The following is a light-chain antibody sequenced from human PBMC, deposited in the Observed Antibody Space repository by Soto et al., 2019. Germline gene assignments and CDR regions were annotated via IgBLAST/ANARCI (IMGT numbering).Light chain of an antibody. CDR3: TSYTSGSLYV. J-gene: IGLJ1*01. CDR1: SSDFGAYNY. Sequence: QSALTQPASVSGSPGQSITISCTGTSSDFGAYNYVSWYQQYPGKVPKLLIYNVSNRPSGVSNRFSGSKSGNTASLTISGLQAEDEADYFCTSYTSGSLYVFGTGTKATV. CDR2: NVS. V-gene: IGLV2-14*01.